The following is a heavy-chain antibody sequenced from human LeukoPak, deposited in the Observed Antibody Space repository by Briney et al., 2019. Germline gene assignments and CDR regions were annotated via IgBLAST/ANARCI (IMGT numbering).Heavy chain of an antibody. V-gene: IGHV3-7*01. CDR2: IKQDGSEK. Sequence: GGSLRLSCAASGFTSSSYWMSWVRQAPGKGLEWVANIKQDGSEKYYVDSVKGRFTISRDNAKNSLYLQMNSLRAEDTAVYYCAREEYSSSSHDYWGQGTLVTVSS. D-gene: IGHD6-6*01. CDR3: AREEYSSSSHDY. J-gene: IGHJ4*02. CDR1: GFTSSSYW.